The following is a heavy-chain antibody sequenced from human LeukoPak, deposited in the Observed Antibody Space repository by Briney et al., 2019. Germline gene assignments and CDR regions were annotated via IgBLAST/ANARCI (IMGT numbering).Heavy chain of an antibody. Sequence: PSETLSLTCTVSGGSISSSSDYWGWIRQPPGKGLEWIGSIYYSGSTYYNPSLRSRVTISVDTSKNQFSLKLRSVTAADTAVYYCATSPWYCSGPSFWGQGRMVTVSS. J-gene: IGHJ3*01. CDR3: ATSPWYCSGPSF. D-gene: IGHD6-19*01. V-gene: IGHV4-39*07. CDR2: IYYSGST. CDR1: GGSISSSSDY.